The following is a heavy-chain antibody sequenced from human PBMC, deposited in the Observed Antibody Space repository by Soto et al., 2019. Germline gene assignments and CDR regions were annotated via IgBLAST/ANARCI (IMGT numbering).Heavy chain of an antibody. D-gene: IGHD1-7*01. V-gene: IGHV1-69*13. J-gene: IGHJ5*02. CDR3: ARDTNWNYESRWFDP. CDR1: GGTFSSYA. Sequence: GASVKVSCKASGGTFSSYAISWVRQAPGQGLEWMGGIIPIFGTANYAQKFQGRVTITADESTSTAYMELSSLRSEDTAVYYCARDTNWNYESRWFDPWGQGTLVTVSS. CDR2: IIPIFGTA.